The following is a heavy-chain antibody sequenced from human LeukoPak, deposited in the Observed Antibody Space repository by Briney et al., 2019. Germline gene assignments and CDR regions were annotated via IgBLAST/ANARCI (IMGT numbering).Heavy chain of an antibody. J-gene: IGHJ4*02. CDR2: INTGNGNT. CDR1: GGTFTNYA. D-gene: IGHD3-22*01. Sequence: ASVKVSCKASGGTFTNYAMHWVRQAPGQRLEWMGWINTGNGNTKYSQKFQGRVTITRDTSATAAYMELSSLRSEDTAVYYCARAPPTPSMIVPFDYWGQGTLVTVSS. CDR3: ARAPPTPSMIVPFDY. V-gene: IGHV1-3*04.